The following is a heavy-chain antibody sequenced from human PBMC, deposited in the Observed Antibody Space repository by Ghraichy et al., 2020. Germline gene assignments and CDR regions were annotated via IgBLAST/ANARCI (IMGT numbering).Heavy chain of an antibody. J-gene: IGHJ4*02. CDR3: ARATRIYGDGYNTYQYDH. D-gene: IGHD5-24*01. V-gene: IGHV3-66*01. CDR1: GFTVSSNK. Sequence: GGSLRLSCEASGFTVSSNKMSWVRQAPGKGLEWVSVIYSSGTIGYADAVKGRFTISRDSSKNTLYLQMNSLRAEDTAVYYCARATRIYGDGYNTYQYDHWVQGTLVTVSS. CDR2: IYSSGTI.